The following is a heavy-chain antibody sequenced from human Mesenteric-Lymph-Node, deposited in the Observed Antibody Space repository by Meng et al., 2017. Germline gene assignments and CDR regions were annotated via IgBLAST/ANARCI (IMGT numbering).Heavy chain of an antibody. CDR2: ISSSGNYI. CDR3: ARDVGYFDS. Sequence: EGQLVESGGGLVKPGGSQRLSCAASGFTFSRYTMNWVRQAPGKGLEWVSSISSSGNYIYYADSMKGRFTISRDNAKNSLYLQLNNLSAEDTAMYYCARDVGYFDSWGQGTLVTVSS. CDR1: GFTFSRYT. J-gene: IGHJ4*02. V-gene: IGHV3-21*01.